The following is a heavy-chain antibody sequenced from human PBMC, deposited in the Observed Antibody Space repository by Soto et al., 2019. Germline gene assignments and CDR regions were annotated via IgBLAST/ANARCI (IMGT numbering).Heavy chain of an antibody. CDR3: ARDGFDV. Sequence: XSVKVSCKASGFTLSSNAITWVRQAPGQGLEXLGRIXGHDGKTNYAXXLQGRATXXTDTYTSTASMELTSLRYDDTAVYYYARDGFDVWGKGTLVTV. CDR2: IXGHDGKT. V-gene: IGHV1-18*01. CDR1: GFTLSSNA. J-gene: IGHJ3*01.